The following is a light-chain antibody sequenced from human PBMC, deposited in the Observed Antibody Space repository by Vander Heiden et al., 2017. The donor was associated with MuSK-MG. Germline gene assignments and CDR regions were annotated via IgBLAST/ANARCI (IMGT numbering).Light chain of an antibody. Sequence: IQMTQSPSSLSASVGDRVTITCRASQSISSYLNWYQQKPGKAPKLLIYAASSLQSGVPSRVSGSGSGTDFTLTISSLQPEEFATYYCQQSYRTHQGFGGGTKVEIK. CDR2: AAS. CDR3: QQSYRTHQG. CDR1: QSISSY. V-gene: IGKV1-39*01. J-gene: IGKJ4*01.